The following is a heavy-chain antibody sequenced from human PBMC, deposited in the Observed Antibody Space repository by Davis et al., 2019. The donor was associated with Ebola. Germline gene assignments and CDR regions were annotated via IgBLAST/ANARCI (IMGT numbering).Heavy chain of an antibody. CDR2: ISGNGVST. CDR3: ARDCCTSGWFGY. Sequence: GESLKISCEASGFSFSNYAMSWVRQSPGKGLEWVSGISGNGVSTYYADSVKGRFTISRDNSKNTLSLQINSLRADDTAVYYCARDCCTSGWFGYWGQGTLVTV. V-gene: IGHV3-23*01. J-gene: IGHJ5*01. CDR1: GFSFSNYA. D-gene: IGHD3-3*01.